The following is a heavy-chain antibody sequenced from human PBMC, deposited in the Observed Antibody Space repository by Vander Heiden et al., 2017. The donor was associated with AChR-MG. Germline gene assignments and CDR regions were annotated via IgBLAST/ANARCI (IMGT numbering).Heavy chain of an antibody. CDR2: INPSGGST. J-gene: IGHJ6*02. V-gene: IGHV1-46*01. CDR1: GYTFTSYY. CDR3: ARAGDYGPFYYYYYGMDV. D-gene: IGHD4-17*01. Sequence: VQLVQSGAEVKKPGASVTVSCKASGYTFTSYYMHWVRQAPGQGLGWMGIINPSGGSTSYAQKFQGRVTMTRDTSTSTVYMELSSLRSEDTAVYYCARAGDYGPFYYYYYGMDVWGQGTTVTVSS.